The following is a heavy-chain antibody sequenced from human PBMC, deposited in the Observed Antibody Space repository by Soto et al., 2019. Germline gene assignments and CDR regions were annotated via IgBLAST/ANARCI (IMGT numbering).Heavy chain of an antibody. J-gene: IGHJ4*02. CDR1: GGSMSFSNYH. D-gene: IGHD4-17*01. CDR2: SGTT. Sequence: PSETLSLTXTVSGGSMSFSNYHWTWIRQSPGKGPEWIGSGTTSYNPSLKSRVTIFVDTSQSQFSLKMHSVTAADTAVYYCATYGGDTGHFDYWGQGIMVTVSS. V-gene: IGHV4-39*01. CDR3: ATYGGDTGHFDY.